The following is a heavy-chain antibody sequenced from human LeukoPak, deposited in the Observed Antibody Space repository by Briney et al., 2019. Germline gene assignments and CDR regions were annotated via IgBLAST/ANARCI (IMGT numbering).Heavy chain of an antibody. V-gene: IGHV4-34*01. CDR1: GGSFSGYY. D-gene: IGHD5-24*01. CDR2: INHSGST. J-gene: IGHJ6*03. Sequence: KASETLSLTCAVYGGSFSGYYWSWIRQPPGKGLEWIGEINHSGSTNYNPSLKSRVTISVDTSKNQFSLKLSSVTAADTAVYYCARGLPQLPRSYYYYYYMDVWGKGTTVTVSS. CDR3: ARGLPQLPRSYYYYYYMDV.